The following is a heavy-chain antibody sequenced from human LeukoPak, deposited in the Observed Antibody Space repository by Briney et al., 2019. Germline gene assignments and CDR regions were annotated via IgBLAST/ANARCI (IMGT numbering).Heavy chain of an antibody. Sequence: ASVKVSCKASGYTFTSYDINWVRQATGQGLEWMGWMNPNSGNTGYAQKFQGRVTMTRNTSISTAYMELSSLRSEDTAVYYCASYSSSSLYYYYGMDVWGQGTTVTDSS. D-gene: IGHD6-6*01. V-gene: IGHV1-8*01. CDR1: GYTFTSYD. CDR2: MNPNSGNT. J-gene: IGHJ6*02. CDR3: ASYSSSSLYYYYGMDV.